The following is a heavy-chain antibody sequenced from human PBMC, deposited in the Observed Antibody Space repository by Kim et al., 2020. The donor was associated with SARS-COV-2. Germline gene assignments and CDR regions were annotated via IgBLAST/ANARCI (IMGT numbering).Heavy chain of an antibody. D-gene: IGHD3-9*01. Sequence: GGSLRLSCAASGFTFSSYWMSWVRQAPGKGLEWVANIKQDGSEKYYVDSVKGRFTISRDNAKNSLYLQMNSLRAEDTAVYYCARILDSGDILTGYYSWGQGTLVTVSS. J-gene: IGHJ4*02. CDR3: ARILDSGDILTGYYS. V-gene: IGHV3-7*01. CDR1: GFTFSSYW. CDR2: IKQDGSEK.